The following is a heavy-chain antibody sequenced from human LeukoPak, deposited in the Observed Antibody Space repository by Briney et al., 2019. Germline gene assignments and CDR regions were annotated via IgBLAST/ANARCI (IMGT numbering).Heavy chain of an antibody. J-gene: IGHJ4*02. Sequence: ASVKVSCKASGYTFTNYYIHWVRQAPGQGLEWMGIITPSSGSTTYTQKFQGRVTMTRDTSTSTVYMELSSLRSEDTAVYYCARVVADSSGWETLDYWGQGTLVIVPS. V-gene: IGHV1-46*01. D-gene: IGHD6-19*01. CDR2: ITPSSGST. CDR3: ARVVADSSGWETLDY. CDR1: GYTFTNYY.